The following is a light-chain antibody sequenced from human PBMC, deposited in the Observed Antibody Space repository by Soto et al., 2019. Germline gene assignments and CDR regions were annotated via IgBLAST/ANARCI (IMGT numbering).Light chain of an antibody. J-gene: IGKJ5*01. CDR2: GAS. V-gene: IGKV3-20*01. CDR1: QSVSSGY. CDR3: QQYHRSPHT. Sequence: EVVLTQSPGTLSLSPGERATLSCRASQSVSSGYLAWHQQKPGQAPRLLIYGASSRATGIPDRFSGSGSATDFTLTISRLEPEDFAVYYCQQYHRSPHTFGQGTRLEIK.